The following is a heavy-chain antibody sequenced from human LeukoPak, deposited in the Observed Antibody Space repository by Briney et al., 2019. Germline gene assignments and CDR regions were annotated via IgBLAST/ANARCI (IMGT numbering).Heavy chain of an antibody. Sequence: GGSLRLSCAASGFTFSTYSMNWVRQAPGKGLEWVSSTTSSGGNIYYADSVKGRFTISRDNSKNTLYLQMNSLRAEDTAVYYCAREPERWLQLGGTFDYWGQGTLVTVSS. D-gene: IGHD5-24*01. CDR1: GFTFSTYS. V-gene: IGHV3-21*01. J-gene: IGHJ4*02. CDR2: TTSSGGNI. CDR3: AREPERWLQLGGTFDY.